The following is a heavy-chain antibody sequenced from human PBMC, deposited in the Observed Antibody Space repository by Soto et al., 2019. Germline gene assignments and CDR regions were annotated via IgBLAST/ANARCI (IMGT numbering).Heavy chain of an antibody. CDR1: GFTFSSYD. Sequence: GGSLRLSCAASGFTFSSYDMHLVRQATGKGLEWVSAIGTAGDTYYPGSVKGRFTISRENAKNSLYLQMNSLRAEDTAVYYCARDKLVGDGYLIDYWGQGTLVTVSS. D-gene: IGHD6-13*01. V-gene: IGHV3-13*01. J-gene: IGHJ4*02. CDR3: ARDKLVGDGYLIDY. CDR2: IGTAGDT.